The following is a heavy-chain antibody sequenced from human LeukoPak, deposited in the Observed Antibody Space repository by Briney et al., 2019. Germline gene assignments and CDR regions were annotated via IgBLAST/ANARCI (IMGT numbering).Heavy chain of an antibody. D-gene: IGHD3-3*01. CDR1: GGTFSSYA. J-gene: IGHJ4*02. CDR3: ARERGLLRARNAYYFDY. V-gene: IGHV1-69*04. CDR2: IIPILGIA. Sequence: ASVKVSCKASGGTFSSYAISWVRQAPGQGLEWMGRIIPILGIANYAQKFQGRVTITADKSTSTAYMELSSLRSEDTAVYYCARERGLLRARNAYYFDYWGQGTLVTVSS.